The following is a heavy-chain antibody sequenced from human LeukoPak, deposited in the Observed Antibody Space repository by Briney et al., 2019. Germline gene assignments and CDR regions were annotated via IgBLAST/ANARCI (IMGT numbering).Heavy chain of an antibody. CDR1: GSTFNDFA. J-gene: IGHJ6*02. V-gene: IGHV3-9*01. CDR3: VKDGAIFGVPITRGGMDV. D-gene: IGHD3-3*01. CDR2: ISWNSGSI. Sequence: SLRLSCAASGSTFNDFAMHWVRQTPGKGLEWVSGISWNSGSIGYADSVTGRFNISRDNGKNALYLEMNSLRAEDTALYYCVKDGAIFGVPITRGGMDVWGQGTTVTVSS.